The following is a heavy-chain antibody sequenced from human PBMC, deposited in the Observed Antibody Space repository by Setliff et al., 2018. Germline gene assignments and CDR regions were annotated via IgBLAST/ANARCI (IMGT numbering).Heavy chain of an antibody. CDR2: IYFGGNT. D-gene: IGHD1-26*01. J-gene: IGHJ3*02. Sequence: SETLSLTCTVHGGSISDNGYFWGWVRQPPGKGLEWIGNIYFGGNTYFNPSFKSRVTMSIDTSNSQFSLKLSSVTAADTAIYYCARDASASDGRNAFDIWGQGTMVTVSS. V-gene: IGHV4-39*07. CDR3: ARDASASDGRNAFDI. CDR1: GGSISDNGYF.